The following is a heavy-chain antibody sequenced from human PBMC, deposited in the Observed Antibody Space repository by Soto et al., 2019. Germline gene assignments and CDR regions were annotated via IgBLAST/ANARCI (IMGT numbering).Heavy chain of an antibody. CDR1: GFTFSSYA. CDR3: AKSIKGIVATIDY. V-gene: IGHV3-23*01. D-gene: IGHD5-12*01. J-gene: IGHJ4*02. Sequence: HPGGSLRLSCAASGFTFSSYAMSWVRQAPGKGLEWVSAISGSGGSTYYADSVKGRFTISRDNSKNTLYLQMNSLRAEDTAVYYCAKSIKGIVATIDYWGQGTLVTVSS. CDR2: ISGSGGST.